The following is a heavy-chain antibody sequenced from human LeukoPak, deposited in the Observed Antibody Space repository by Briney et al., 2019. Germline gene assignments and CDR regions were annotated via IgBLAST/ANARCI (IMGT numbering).Heavy chain of an antibody. CDR3: ARDESRYSSGWYDAFDY. CDR1: GFTFSSYW. V-gene: IGHV3-7*03. D-gene: IGHD6-19*01. CDR2: IKQDGSEK. J-gene: IGHJ4*02. Sequence: VGSLRLSCEASGFTFSSYWMSWVRQAPGKGLEWVANIKQDGSEKYYVDSVKGRFTISRGNAKNSLYLQMNSLRAEDTAVYYCARDESRYSSGWYDAFDYWGQGTLVTVSS.